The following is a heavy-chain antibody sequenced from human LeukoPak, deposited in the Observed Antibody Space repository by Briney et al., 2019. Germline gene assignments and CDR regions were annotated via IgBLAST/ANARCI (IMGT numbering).Heavy chain of an antibody. CDR1: GYTFTDYG. CDR2: ISVYNGNT. V-gene: IGHV1-18*01. CDR3: ARGGRVYIVGATTIDY. Sequence: GASVKVSCKASGYTFTDYGINWVRQAPGQGLEWMGWISVYNGNTKYAQNLQGRVTMTTDTSTSTAYMELRSLRSEDTAVYYCARGGRVYIVGATTIDYWGQGTLVTVSS. D-gene: IGHD1-26*01. J-gene: IGHJ4*02.